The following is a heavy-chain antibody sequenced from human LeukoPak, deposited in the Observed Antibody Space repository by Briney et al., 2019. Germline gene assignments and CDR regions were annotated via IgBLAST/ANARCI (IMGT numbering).Heavy chain of an antibody. D-gene: IGHD3-22*01. CDR2: IRYDGSNK. CDR1: GFTFSSYG. Sequence: GGSLRLSCAASGFTFSSYGMYWVRQAPGKGLEWVAFIRYDGSNKYYADSVKGRFTISRDNSKNTLYLQMNSLRAEDTAVHYCAKDLYGHDSSGPYWGQGTLVTVSS. CDR3: AKDLYGHDSSGPY. V-gene: IGHV3-30*02. J-gene: IGHJ4*02.